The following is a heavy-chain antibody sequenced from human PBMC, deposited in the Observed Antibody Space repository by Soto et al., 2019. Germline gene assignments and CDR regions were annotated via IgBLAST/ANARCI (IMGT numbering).Heavy chain of an antibody. Sequence: ASVKVSCKASGYSFTDYHIHWVRQAPGQGLEWLGRINPKSGGTSSAQKFQGWVTMTRDRSISTVYMELTRLRSDDTAVYFCARGHSTDCSNGVCSFFYNHEMDVWGQGTTVTVSS. D-gene: IGHD2-8*01. CDR3: ARGHSTDCSNGVCSFFYNHEMDV. J-gene: IGHJ6*02. CDR1: GYSFTDYH. V-gene: IGHV1-2*04. CDR2: INPKSGGT.